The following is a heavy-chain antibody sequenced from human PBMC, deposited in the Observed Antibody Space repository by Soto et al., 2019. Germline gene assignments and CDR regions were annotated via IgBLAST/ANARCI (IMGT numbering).Heavy chain of an antibody. CDR1: GFTFSSYS. CDR2: ISSSGSTI. J-gene: IGHJ3*02. CDR3: ARDERAYGADALDI. V-gene: IGHV3-48*01. D-gene: IGHD4-17*01. Sequence: EVQLVESGGGLVQPGGSLRLSCAASGFTFSSYSMTWVRQAPGKGLGGVSYISSSGSTIYYADSVKGRFTISRDNAQNSLFLQMISLRAEDTAVYYCARDERAYGADALDIWGQGTMVTVSS.